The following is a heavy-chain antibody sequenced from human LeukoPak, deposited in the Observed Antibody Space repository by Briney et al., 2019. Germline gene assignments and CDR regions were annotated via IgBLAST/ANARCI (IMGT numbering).Heavy chain of an antibody. D-gene: IGHD3-16*02. CDR3: ARSHYDYVWGSYRYTPFDY. V-gene: IGHV4-59*01. CDR1: GDSLSSYY. CDR2: IYYSGST. Sequence: PSETLSLTCTVSGDSLSSYYWSWIRQPPGKGLEWIGYIYYSGSTNYNPSLKSRVTISVDTSKNQFSLKLSSVTAADTAVYYCARSHYDYVWGSYRYTPFDYWGQGTLVTVSS. J-gene: IGHJ4*02.